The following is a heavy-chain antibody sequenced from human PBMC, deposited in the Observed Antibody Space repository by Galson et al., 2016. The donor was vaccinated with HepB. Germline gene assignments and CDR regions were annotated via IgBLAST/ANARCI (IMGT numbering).Heavy chain of an antibody. CDR2: ISTYSGNT. CDR3: ARGGGKWQGMDV. D-gene: IGHD5-12*01. CDR1: GYTFSSYG. J-gene: IGHJ6*02. V-gene: IGHV1-18*01. Sequence: SVKVSCKASGYTFSSYGITWVRQAPGQGLEWMGWISTYSGNTKYAQNLQGRVTVTTDTSTSTAYMELRSLRSDDTAVYYCARGGGKWQGMDVWGQGTTVAVSS.